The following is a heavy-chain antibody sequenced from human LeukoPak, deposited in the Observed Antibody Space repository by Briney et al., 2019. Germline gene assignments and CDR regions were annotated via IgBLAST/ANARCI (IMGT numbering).Heavy chain of an antibody. J-gene: IGHJ4*02. Sequence: GSLRLSCAASGFIFSSYSVIWVRQAPGKGLEWVSSITRNSGSIFYAGSVKGRFSISRDNAENSLYLQMDSLRADDTAVYFCARETTGTTPFDFWGQGTLVTVSS. V-gene: IGHV3-21*06. D-gene: IGHD1-7*01. CDR2: ITRNSGSI. CDR3: ARETTGTTPFDF. CDR1: GFIFSSYS.